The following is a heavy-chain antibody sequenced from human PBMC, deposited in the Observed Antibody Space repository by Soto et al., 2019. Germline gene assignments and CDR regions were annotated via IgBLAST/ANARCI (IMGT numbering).Heavy chain of an antibody. Sequence: GGSLRLSCAASGFTFSNAWMNWVRQAPGKGLEWVGRIKSKTDGGTTDYAAPVKGRFTISRDDSKNTLYLQMNSLKTEDTAVYYCTTDRPSAAGTPSGGYWGQGTLVTVSS. D-gene: IGHD6-13*01. V-gene: IGHV3-15*07. CDR3: TTDRPSAAGTPSGGY. CDR1: GFTFSNAW. J-gene: IGHJ4*02. CDR2: IKSKTDGGTT.